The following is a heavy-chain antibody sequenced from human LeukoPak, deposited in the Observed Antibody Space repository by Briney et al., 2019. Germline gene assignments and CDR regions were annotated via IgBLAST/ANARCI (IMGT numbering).Heavy chain of an antibody. V-gene: IGHV1-69*06. CDR1: GGTFSSSA. J-gene: IGHJ4*02. D-gene: IGHD6-13*01. Sequence: SVKVSCKPSGGTFSSSAISWLRQAPGQGLEWMGGVIPPFTTTNYAQKFQGRVTMTEDTSTDTAYMELSSLRSEDTAVYYCATETGFSSSSWYGVDYWGQGTLVTVSS. CDR3: ATETGFSSSSWYGVDY. CDR2: VIPPFTTT.